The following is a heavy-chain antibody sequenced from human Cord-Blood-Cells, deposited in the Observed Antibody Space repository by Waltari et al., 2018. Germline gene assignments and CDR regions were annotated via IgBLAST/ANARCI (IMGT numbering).Heavy chain of an antibody. CDR3: ARDNSGDDAFDI. CDR1: GGSISSGSYY. J-gene: IGHJ3*02. D-gene: IGHD7-27*01. V-gene: IGHV4-61*09. Sequence: QVQLQESGPGLVKPSQTLSITCTVSGGSISSGSYYWSWIRQPAGKGLEWIGYIYTSGSTNYNPALMSRVTISVDTSKNQFSLKLSSVTAADTAVYYCARDNSGDDAFDIWGQGTMVTVSS. CDR2: IYTSGST.